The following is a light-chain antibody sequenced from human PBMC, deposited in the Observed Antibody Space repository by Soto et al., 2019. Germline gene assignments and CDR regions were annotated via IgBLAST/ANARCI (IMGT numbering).Light chain of an antibody. V-gene: IGKV3-20*01. CDR2: GAS. CDR1: QSVSSSY. Sequence: EIVLTQSPGTLSLSPGERATLSCRASQSVSSSYLAWYQQKPGQAPRLLIHGASSRATGIPDRFSGIGSGTDFTLTISRLEPEDFAVYYCQQYGSSPQTFGQGTKVEIK. J-gene: IGKJ1*01. CDR3: QQYGSSPQT.